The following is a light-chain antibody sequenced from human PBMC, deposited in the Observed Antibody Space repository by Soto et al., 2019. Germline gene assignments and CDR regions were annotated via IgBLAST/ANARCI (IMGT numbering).Light chain of an antibody. CDR3: QQYDNLFIT. CDR1: QDISNY. Sequence: DIQMTQSPSSLSASVGDRVTITCQASQDISNYLNWYQQKPGKAPKLLIYDASNLETGVPSRFSGSGSGTDFTFTISSLQPEDIATYYCQQYDNLFITFGQGTKVDIK. V-gene: IGKV1-33*01. J-gene: IGKJ1*01. CDR2: DAS.